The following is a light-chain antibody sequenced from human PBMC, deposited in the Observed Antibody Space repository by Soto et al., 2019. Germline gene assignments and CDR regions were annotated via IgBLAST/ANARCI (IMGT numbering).Light chain of an antibody. Sequence: QSALTQPPSVSGSTGQSVSISCTGTSSDVGRYNHVSWYQQPPGTAPKRMIYDVSNRPSGVPDRVSGSKSGNTASLTISGLQAEDEAEYYCSSYTGSSTVVVFGGGTKLTVL. J-gene: IGLJ2*01. V-gene: IGLV2-18*02. CDR3: SSYTGSSTVVV. CDR1: SSDVGRYNH. CDR2: DVS.